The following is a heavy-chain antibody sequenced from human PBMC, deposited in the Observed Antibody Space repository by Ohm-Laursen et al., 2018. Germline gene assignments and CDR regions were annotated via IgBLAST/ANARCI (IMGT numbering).Heavy chain of an antibody. V-gene: IGHV3-48*03. CDR1: GFTFSTYE. Sequence: SLRLSCAASGFTFSTYEMNWVRQAPGKGLEWVSYITSSGDAVFYTDSVKGRFTISRDNAKNSLYLQMNSLRAEDTAVYYCATKSNYYDSAWGQGTMVTVSS. J-gene: IGHJ3*01. D-gene: IGHD3-22*01. CDR3: ATKSNYYDSA. CDR2: ITSSGDAV.